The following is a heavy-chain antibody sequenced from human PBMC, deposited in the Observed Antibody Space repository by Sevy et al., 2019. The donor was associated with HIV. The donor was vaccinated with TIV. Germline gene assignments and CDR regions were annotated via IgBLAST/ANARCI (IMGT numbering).Heavy chain of an antibody. CDR3: ARSISWYASFDF. J-gene: IGHJ4*02. CDR2: IIPMFGTA. Sequence: ASVKVSCKASGRTFSNYAISWVRQAPGQGLEWMGGIIPMFGTANYVQKFQGRVTITADESTSTAYMELRSLRSEDTAVYYCARSISWYASFDFWGQGTLVTVSS. V-gene: IGHV1-69*13. D-gene: IGHD6-13*01. CDR1: GRTFSNYA.